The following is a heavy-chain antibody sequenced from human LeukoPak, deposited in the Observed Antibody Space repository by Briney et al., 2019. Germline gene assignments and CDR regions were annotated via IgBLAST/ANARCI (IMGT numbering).Heavy chain of an antibody. CDR3: ARERYYYYYMDV. Sequence: PSETLSLTCAVYGGSFSGYCWSWIRQPPGKGLEWIGEINHSGSTNYNPSLKSRVTISVDTSKNQFSLKLSSVTAADTAVYYCARERYYYYYMDVWGKGTTVTVSS. V-gene: IGHV4-34*01. CDR1: GGSFSGYC. CDR2: INHSGST. J-gene: IGHJ6*03.